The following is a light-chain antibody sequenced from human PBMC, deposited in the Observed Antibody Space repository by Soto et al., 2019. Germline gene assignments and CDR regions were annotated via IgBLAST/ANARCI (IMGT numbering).Light chain of an antibody. J-gene: IGLJ3*02. V-gene: IGLV2-23*01. CDR3: CSYAGSSNWV. CDR2: EGS. CDR1: SRDVGSYNI. Sequence: QSASVSGSLGQSITISCTVTSRDVGSYNIVSWYQQHPGKVPKLIIYEGSSRPSGVSNRFSGSKSGNTAALTISGLQAEDEADYYCCSYAGSSNWVFGGGTKLTVL.